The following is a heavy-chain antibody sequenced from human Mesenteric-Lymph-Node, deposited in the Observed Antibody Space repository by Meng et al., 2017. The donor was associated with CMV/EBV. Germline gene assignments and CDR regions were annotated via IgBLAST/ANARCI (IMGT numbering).Heavy chain of an antibody. CDR2: IWYDGSNK. Sequence: GGSLRLSCAASGFTFSSYGMHWVRQAPGKGLEWVAVIWYDGSNKYYADSVKGRFTISRDNSKNTLYLQMNSLRAEDTAVYYCAKDLRVATIGGGLDYWGQGTLVTVSS. V-gene: IGHV3-33*06. D-gene: IGHD5-24*01. CDR1: GFTFSSYG. J-gene: IGHJ4*02. CDR3: AKDLRVATIGGGLDY.